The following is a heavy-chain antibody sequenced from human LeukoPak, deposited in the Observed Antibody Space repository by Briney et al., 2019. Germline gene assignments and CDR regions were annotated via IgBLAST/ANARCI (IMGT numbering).Heavy chain of an antibody. V-gene: IGHV4-34*01. J-gene: IGHJ5*02. CDR1: GGSFSGYY. D-gene: IGHD6-13*01. Sequence: PSETLSLTCAVYGGSFSGYYWSWIRQPPGKGLEWIGEINHSGSTNYNPSLKSRVTISVDTSKNQFSLKLSSVTAADTAVYYCARVYSSSWYSNWFDPWGQGTLVTVSS. CDR3: ARVYSSSWYSNWFDP. CDR2: INHSGST.